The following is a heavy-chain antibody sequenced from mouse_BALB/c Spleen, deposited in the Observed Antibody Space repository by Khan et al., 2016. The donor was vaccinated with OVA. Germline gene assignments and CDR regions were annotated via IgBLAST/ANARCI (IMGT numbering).Heavy chain of an antibody. CDR2: INPDNNYS. V-gene: IGHV1-4*01. CDR3: GREGASHRFDGRFAY. J-gene: IGHJ3*01. CDR1: GYTFTSYS. D-gene: IGHD1-2*01. Sequence: QVQLQQSGAELARPGASVKMSCKASGYTFTSYSMHWIRQRPGQGLEWIGHINPDNNYSNYNQNFKDKATLIVDKSSSTSYMQLSSLTSEASAGEYCGREGASHRFDGRFAYWGQGTLVT.